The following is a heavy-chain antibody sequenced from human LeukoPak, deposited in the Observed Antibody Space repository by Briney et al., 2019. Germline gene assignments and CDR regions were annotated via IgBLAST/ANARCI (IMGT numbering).Heavy chain of an antibody. Sequence: GGSLRLSCAASGFTFSSYSMNWVRQAPGKGLEWVSAISGSGGSTYYADSVKGRFTISRDNSKNTLYLQMNSLRAEDTAVYYCAKVVSGGSYSYKFDYWGQGTLVTVSS. CDR3: AKVVSGGSYSYKFDY. J-gene: IGHJ4*02. V-gene: IGHV3-23*01. CDR2: ISGSGGST. D-gene: IGHD1-26*01. CDR1: GFTFSSYS.